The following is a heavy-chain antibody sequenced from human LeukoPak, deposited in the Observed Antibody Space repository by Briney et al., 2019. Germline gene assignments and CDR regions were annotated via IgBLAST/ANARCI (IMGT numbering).Heavy chain of an antibody. CDR2: IYYNGNT. CDR3: ARGRSNYYGMDV. Sequence: PSETLSLSCSVSDGSINSYYWNWIRRPPGKGLEWIGYIYYNGNTNYSPSLKSRVTMSVDTSKNLSSLKVNSVTAADTAVYYCARGRSNYYGMDVWGQGTTVTVSS. V-gene: IGHV4-59*01. J-gene: IGHJ6*02. D-gene: IGHD1-26*01. CDR1: DGSINSYY.